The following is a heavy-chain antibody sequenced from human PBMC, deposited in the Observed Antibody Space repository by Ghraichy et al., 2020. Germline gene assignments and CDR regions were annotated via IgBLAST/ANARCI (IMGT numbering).Heavy chain of an antibody. Sequence: LSLTCAASGFTFSSYAMHWVRQAPGKGLEWVAVISYDGSNKYYADSVKGRFTISRDNSKNTLYLQMNSLRAEDTAVYYCARGHCSSTSCPIDYWGQGTLVTVSS. CDR3: ARGHCSSTSCPIDY. D-gene: IGHD2-2*01. J-gene: IGHJ4*02. V-gene: IGHV3-30-3*01. CDR2: ISYDGSNK. CDR1: GFTFSSYA.